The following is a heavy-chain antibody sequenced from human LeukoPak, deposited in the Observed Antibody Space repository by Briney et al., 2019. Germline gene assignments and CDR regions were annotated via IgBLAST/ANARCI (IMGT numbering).Heavy chain of an antibody. J-gene: IGHJ4*02. D-gene: IGHD2-15*01. CDR2: INHSGST. CDR3: ARHFTHYSPIGYFDY. V-gene: IGHV4-34*01. Sequence: SETLSLTCAVYGGSFSGCYWSWIRQPPGKGLEWIGEINHSGSTYYNPSLKSRVTISVDTSKNQFSLKLSSVTAADTAVYYCARHFTHYSPIGYFDYWGQGTLVTVSS. CDR1: GGSFSGCY.